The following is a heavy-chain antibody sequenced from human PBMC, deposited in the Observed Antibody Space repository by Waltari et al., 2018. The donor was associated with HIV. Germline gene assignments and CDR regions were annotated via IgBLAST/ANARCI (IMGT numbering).Heavy chain of an antibody. CDR1: GYIFNNFW. CDR3: ARPHAYGDWAGPVDY. V-gene: IGHV5-51*01. CDR2: IYPGDSDT. Sequence: VQLVQSAAEVKKPGDSLRISCTGSGYIFNNFWIGWVRQLPGKGLEWVAIIYPGDSDTAYGPSFEGQVTVSVDKSINTAYLQWVSLKPSDTAIYYCARPHAYGDWAGPVDYWGQGTLVTVSS. J-gene: IGHJ4*02. D-gene: IGHD4-17*01.